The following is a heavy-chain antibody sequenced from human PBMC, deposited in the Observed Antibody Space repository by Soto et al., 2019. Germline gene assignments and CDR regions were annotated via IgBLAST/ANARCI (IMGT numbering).Heavy chain of an antibody. CDR3: ARDPRGYCSSTSCSQNWFDP. CDR2: ISYDGGNK. D-gene: IGHD2-2*01. V-gene: IGHV3-30-3*01. CDR1: GFILSSYV. Sequence: GGSLRLSCVASGFILSSYVMHWVRQAPGKGLEWVAVISYDGGNKYYADSVKGRFTISRDNSKNTLYLQMNSLRAEDTAVYYCARDPRGYCSSTSCSQNWFDPWGQGTLVTVSS. J-gene: IGHJ5*02.